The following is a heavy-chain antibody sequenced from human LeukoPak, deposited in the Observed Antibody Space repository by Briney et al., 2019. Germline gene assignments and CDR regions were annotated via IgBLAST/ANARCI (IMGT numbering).Heavy chain of an antibody. CDR1: GFTFSSYW. CDR3: ARDRKDIVVVPAAMANWFDP. CDR2: IKQDGSEK. D-gene: IGHD2-2*01. V-gene: IGHV3-7*01. J-gene: IGHJ5*02. Sequence: PGGSLRLSSAASGFTFSSYWMSWVRQAPGKGLEWEANIKQDGSEKYYVDSVKGRFTISRDNAKNSLYLQMNSLRAEDTAVYYCARDRKDIVVVPAAMANWFDPWGQGTLVTVSS.